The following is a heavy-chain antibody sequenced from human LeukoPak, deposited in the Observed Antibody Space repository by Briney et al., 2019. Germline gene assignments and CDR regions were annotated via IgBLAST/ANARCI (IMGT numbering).Heavy chain of an antibody. D-gene: IGHD3-10*01. CDR2: ITGSLIST. CDR1: GFSFSSYD. CDR3: AKSMVRGVIGSGDY. V-gene: IGHV3-23*01. Sequence: VGTLRLSCAATGFSFSSYDMSWVRQAPGKGLEWVSGITGSLISTYYADSVKGRFTISRDNSKNMLDLQMNSLRADAPAVYYCAKSMVRGVIGSGDYWGQGTLVTVSS. J-gene: IGHJ4*02.